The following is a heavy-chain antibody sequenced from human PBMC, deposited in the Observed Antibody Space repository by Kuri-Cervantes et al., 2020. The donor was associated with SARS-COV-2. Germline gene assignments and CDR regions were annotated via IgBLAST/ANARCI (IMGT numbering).Heavy chain of an antibody. J-gene: IGHJ4*02. D-gene: IGHD3-9*01. CDR1: GGSISSYY. CDR2: IYYSGST. V-gene: IGHV4-59*08. CDR3: ARHYAFDRFHK. Sequence: ESLKISCTVSGGSISSYYWSWIRQHPGKGLEWIGYIYYSGSTYYNPSLKSRVTISVDTSKNQFSLKLTSVTAADTAIYYCARHYAFDRFHKWGQGTQVTVSS.